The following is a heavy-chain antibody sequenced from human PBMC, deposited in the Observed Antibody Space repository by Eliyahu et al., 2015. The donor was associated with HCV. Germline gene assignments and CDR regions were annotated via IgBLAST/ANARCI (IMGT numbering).Heavy chain of an antibody. Sequence: QVQLVESGGGVVQPGTSLRLSCAASGFSFSTSGMHWVRQAPGKGLEWVAVIWYDGDNKYYADSVKGRFTISRDNSKNTLYLQMNNLRAEDTALYYCARSGVQLVQAFLDYWGQGTLVTVSS. CDR1: GFSFSTSG. D-gene: IGHD6-6*01. V-gene: IGHV3-33*01. CDR2: IWYDGDNK. CDR3: ARSGVQLVQAFLDY. J-gene: IGHJ4*02.